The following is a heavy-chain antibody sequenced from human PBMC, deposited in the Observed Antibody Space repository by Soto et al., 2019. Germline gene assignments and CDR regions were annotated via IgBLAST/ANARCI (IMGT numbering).Heavy chain of an antibody. J-gene: IGHJ5*02. Sequence: PSETLSLTCTVSGGCISSGGYYWSWIPQHPGKGLEWIGYIYYSGSTYYNPSLKSRVTISVDTSKNQFSLNMSCVTAADTAVYYCARGHLDGLFLASSWFDPWGQGTVVTVSS. CDR2: IYYSGST. CDR1: GGCISSGGYY. CDR3: ARGHLDGLFLASSWFDP. V-gene: IGHV4-31*03. D-gene: IGHD3-3*01.